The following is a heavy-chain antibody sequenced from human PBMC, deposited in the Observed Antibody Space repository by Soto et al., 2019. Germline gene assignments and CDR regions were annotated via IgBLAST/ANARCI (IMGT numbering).Heavy chain of an antibody. V-gene: IGHV3-30*18. Sequence: GGALRLSCAASGFTCSSYGMRWVRQAPGKGLEWVAVISYDGSNKYYADSVKGRFTISRDNSKNTLYLQMNSLRAEDTAVYYCAKTTVTTGYYYGMDVWGQGTTVTVSS. J-gene: IGHJ6*02. CDR1: GFTCSSYG. D-gene: IGHD4-17*01. CDR3: AKTTVTTGYYYGMDV. CDR2: ISYDGSNK.